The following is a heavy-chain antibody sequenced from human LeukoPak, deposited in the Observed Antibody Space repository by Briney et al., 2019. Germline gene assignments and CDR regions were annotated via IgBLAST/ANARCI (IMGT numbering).Heavy chain of an antibody. V-gene: IGHV3-23*01. J-gene: IGHJ4*02. CDR2: ISGSGGGT. D-gene: IGHD3-10*01. Sequence: GRSLRLSCAVSGITLSNYGMSWVRQPPGKGLEWVAGISGSGGGTNYAYSVKGRFTISRDNAKNTLYLQMNSLRAEDTAVYFCAKRGVVIRVILVGFHKEAYYFDSWGQGALVTVSS. CDR3: AKRGVVIRVILVGFHKEAYYFDS. CDR1: GITLSNYG.